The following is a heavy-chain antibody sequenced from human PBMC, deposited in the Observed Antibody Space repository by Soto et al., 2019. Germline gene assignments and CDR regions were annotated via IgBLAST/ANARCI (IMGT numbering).Heavy chain of an antibody. D-gene: IGHD3-16*01. CDR3: AREGVRGMDV. V-gene: IGHV1-8*01. J-gene: IGHJ6*02. Sequence: QVQLVQSGAEVKKPGASVKVSCKASGYTFTSYDINWVRQATGQGLEWMGWMNPNSGNTGYAQKSQGRVTMTRDTTIRTAYMELCCLRSEDTSVTYCAREGVRGMDVWGQGTTVPVSS. CDR1: GYTFTSYD. CDR2: MNPNSGNT.